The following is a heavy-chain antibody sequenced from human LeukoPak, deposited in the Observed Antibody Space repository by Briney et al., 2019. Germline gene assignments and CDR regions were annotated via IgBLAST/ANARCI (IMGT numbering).Heavy chain of an antibody. V-gene: IGHV3-66*01. D-gene: IGHD6-13*01. CDR3: ARDRPSGIAAAGTGYYYYGMDV. CDR2: IYSGGST. J-gene: IGHJ6*02. Sequence: GGSLRLSCAASGFTVSSDYMSWVRQAPGKGLEWVSVIYSGGSTYYADSVKGRFTISRDNSKNTLYLQMNSLRAEDTAVYYCARDRPSGIAAAGTGYYYYGMDVWGQGTTVTVSS. CDR1: GFTVSSDY.